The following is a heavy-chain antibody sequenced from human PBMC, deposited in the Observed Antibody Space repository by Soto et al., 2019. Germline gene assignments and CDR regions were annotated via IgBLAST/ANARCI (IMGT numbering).Heavy chain of an antibody. CDR3: ATGPRPENYGGNVFFDY. V-gene: IGHV1-24*01. CDR1: GYTLTELS. J-gene: IGHJ4*02. D-gene: IGHD4-17*01. CDR2: FDPEDGET. Sequence: ASLKVSCKVSGYTLTELSMHWVRQAPGKGLEWMGGFDPEDGETIYAQKFQGRVTMTEDTSTDTAYMELSSLRSEDTAVYYCATGPRPENYGGNVFFDYWGQGTLVTVSS.